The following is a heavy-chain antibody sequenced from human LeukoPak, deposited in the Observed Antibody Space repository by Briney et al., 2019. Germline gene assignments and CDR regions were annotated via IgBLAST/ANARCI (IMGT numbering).Heavy chain of an antibody. V-gene: IGHV3-73*01. Sequence: GGSLRLSCAAAGFTFSGSAMHWVRQASGKGLEWGGRIRSTASSYETAYAASVKGRFAISRDDSKNTAYLQMNSLKTEDTAVYYCFEDAFDIWGQGTMVTVSS. CDR2: IRSTASSYET. D-gene: IGHD3-9*01. CDR1: GFTFSGSA. J-gene: IGHJ3*02. CDR3: FEDAFDI.